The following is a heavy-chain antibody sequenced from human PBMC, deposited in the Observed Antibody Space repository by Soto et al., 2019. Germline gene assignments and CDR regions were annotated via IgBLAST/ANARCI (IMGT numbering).Heavy chain of an antibody. V-gene: IGHV3-53*04. CDR3: ARVSNVVAPRMWYFDL. CDR2: IYGDGRT. J-gene: IGHJ2*01. D-gene: IGHD2-15*01. CDR1: ESTVSFKY. Sequence: EVQLEESGGGLVQPGGSLRLSCAASESTVSFKYMSWVRQAPGKGPEWVAVIYGDGRTFYADSVKGRFTISRSSSDNPLYLQMNSLRTEDSAVYYCARVSNVVAPRMWYFDLWGRGTLVTVSS.